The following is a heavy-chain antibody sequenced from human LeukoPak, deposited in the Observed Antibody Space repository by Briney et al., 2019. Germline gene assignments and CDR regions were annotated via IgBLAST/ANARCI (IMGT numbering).Heavy chain of an antibody. CDR2: ISYDGSNK. J-gene: IGHJ4*02. CDR1: GFTFSSYA. CDR3: ARGSDGELDYFDY. Sequence: GGSLRPSCAASGFTFSSYAMHWVRQAPGEGLEWVAVISYDGSNKYYADSVKGRFTISRDNSKNTLYLQMNSLRAEDTAVYYCARGSDGELDYFDYWGQGTLVTVSS. V-gene: IGHV3-30-3*01. D-gene: IGHD1-26*01.